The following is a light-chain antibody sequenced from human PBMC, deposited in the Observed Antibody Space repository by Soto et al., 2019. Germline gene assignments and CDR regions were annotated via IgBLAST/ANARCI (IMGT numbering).Light chain of an antibody. CDR1: QSVSGY. V-gene: IGKV3-11*01. J-gene: IGKJ2*01. Sequence: EIVLTQSPATLSLSPGERATLSCRASQSVSGYLAWYQQKPGQAPSLLIYDASNRATGIPARFSGSGSGTDFTLTISSLKPEDFAVYYCQQRSNWPRTFGQGTKLEIK. CDR3: QQRSNWPRT. CDR2: DAS.